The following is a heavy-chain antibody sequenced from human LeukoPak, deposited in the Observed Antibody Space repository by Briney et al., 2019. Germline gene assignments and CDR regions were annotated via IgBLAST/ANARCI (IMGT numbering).Heavy chain of an antibody. CDR3: AENMVRGVITFE. Sequence: GSLRLSCAASGLTFSSYAMSWVRQAPGKGLEWVSAISGSGGSTYYADSVKGRFTISRDNSKNTLYLQMNSLRAEDTAVYYCAENMVRGVITFEWGQGTTVTVSS. J-gene: IGHJ6*02. D-gene: IGHD3-10*01. CDR2: ISGSGGST. V-gene: IGHV3-23*01. CDR1: GLTFSSYA.